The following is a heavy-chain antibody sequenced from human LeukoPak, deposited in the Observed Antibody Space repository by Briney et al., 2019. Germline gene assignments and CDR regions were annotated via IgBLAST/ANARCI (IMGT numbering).Heavy chain of an antibody. CDR2: ISTTGSYI. D-gene: IGHD1-1*01. Sequence: GGSLRHSCAASAFTFSSYSMNWVRQAPGKGLEWVSSISTTGSYIYYADSVKGRFTISRDNAKNSLYLQMNSLRAEDTAVYYCAGTEHYYYYGMDLWGQGTTVTVSS. CDR1: AFTFSSYS. J-gene: IGHJ6*02. V-gene: IGHV3-21*01. CDR3: AGTEHYYYYGMDL.